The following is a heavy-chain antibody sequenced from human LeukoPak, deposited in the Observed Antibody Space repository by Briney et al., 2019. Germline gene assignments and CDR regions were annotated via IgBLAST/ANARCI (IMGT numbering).Heavy chain of an antibody. Sequence: GGSLRLSCAASGFTFSSYGMHWVRQAPGKGLEWVANIKQDGSEKYYVDSVKGRFTISRDNAKNSLYLQMNSLRAEDTAVYYCARRTPITMVRGVIPLYYFDYWGQGTLVTVSS. J-gene: IGHJ4*02. CDR3: ARRTPITMVRGVIPLYYFDY. CDR1: GFTFSSYG. CDR2: IKQDGSEK. D-gene: IGHD3-10*01. V-gene: IGHV3-7*04.